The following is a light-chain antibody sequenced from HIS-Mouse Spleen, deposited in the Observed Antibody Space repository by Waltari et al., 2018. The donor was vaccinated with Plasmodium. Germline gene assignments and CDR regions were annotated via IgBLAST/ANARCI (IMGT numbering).Light chain of an antibody. CDR3: QQRNSYPIT. Sequence: DIQLTQSPSFLSASVGDRVTITCRASQGISSYLAWYQQKPGQAPKLLIYDASTLQIGGPSRFIGSGYGTEFNRTISSLQPEDFATYYCQQRNSYPITFGQGTRLEMK. CDR2: DAS. J-gene: IGKJ5*01. CDR1: QGISSY. V-gene: IGKV1-9*01.